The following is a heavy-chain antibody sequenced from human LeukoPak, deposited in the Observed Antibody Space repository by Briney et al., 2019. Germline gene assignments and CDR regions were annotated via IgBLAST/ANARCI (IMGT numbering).Heavy chain of an antibody. D-gene: IGHD5-24*01. Sequence: SETLSLTCTVSGGSISSGGYYWSWIRQHPGKGLEWIGYIYYSGSTYYNPSFKSRVTISVDTSKNQFSLKLSSVTAADTAVYYCAREEMATISRAFDIWGQGTMVTVSS. CDR1: GGSISSGGYY. CDR2: IYYSGST. CDR3: AREEMATISRAFDI. V-gene: IGHV4-31*03. J-gene: IGHJ3*02.